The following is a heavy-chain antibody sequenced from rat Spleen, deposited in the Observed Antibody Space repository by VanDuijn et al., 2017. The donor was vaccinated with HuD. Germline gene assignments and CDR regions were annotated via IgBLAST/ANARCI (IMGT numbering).Heavy chain of an antibody. CDR3: ARHLREASGVMDA. CDR1: EFSLTGNN. J-gene: IGHJ4*01. V-gene: IGHV2-63*01. CDR2: MRYDGDT. D-gene: IGHD4-3*01. Sequence: QVQLKESGPGLVQPSQTLSLTCTVSEFSLTGNNIHWVRQPPGKGLEWMGRMRYDGDTSYNSALKSRLSISRDTSKNQVLLKMNSLQPEDTGTYYCARHLREASGVMDAWGQGASVTVSS.